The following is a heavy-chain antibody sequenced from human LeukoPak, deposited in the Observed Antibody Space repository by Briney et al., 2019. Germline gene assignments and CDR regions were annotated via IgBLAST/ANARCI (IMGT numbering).Heavy chain of an antibody. CDR2: ISGSGGGT. CDR1: GFTFSSYA. D-gene: IGHD6-13*01. CDR3: AKDQSSTWYSYFQH. V-gene: IGHV3-23*01. Sequence: GGSLRLSCAASGFTFSSYAMSWVRQAPGKGLEWVSAISGSGGGTYYADSVKGRFTISRDNSKNTLYLQMNSLRAEDTAVYYCAKDQSSTWYSYFQHWGQGTLVTVSS. J-gene: IGHJ1*01.